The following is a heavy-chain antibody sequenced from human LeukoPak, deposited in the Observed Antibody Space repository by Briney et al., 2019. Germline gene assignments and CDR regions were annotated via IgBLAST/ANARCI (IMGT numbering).Heavy chain of an antibody. CDR2: IAADDAS. CDR3: AKGPNFYSWRALDH. V-gene: IGHV3-23*01. Sequence: GGSLRLSCAASDSSFRSHDMSWVRQTSEKGLEWVSSIAADDASFYADSVRGRFTISRDKSQNILYLQMKSLRADDTAIYYCAKGPNFYSWRALDHWGQGSLVTVSS. D-gene: IGHD3-3*01. CDR1: DSSFRSHD. J-gene: IGHJ4*02.